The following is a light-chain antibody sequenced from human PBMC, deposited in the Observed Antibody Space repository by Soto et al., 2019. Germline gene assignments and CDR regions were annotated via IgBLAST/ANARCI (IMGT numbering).Light chain of an antibody. CDR1: QSVSSTL. J-gene: IGKJ3*01. V-gene: IGKV3-20*01. Sequence: EIVLTQSPVALSLSPGERATLSCRASQSVSSTLLTWYQQKPGQAPRLLIYGVSSRATGIPDRFSGSGSGTDFTLTISRLEPEDFAVYYCQQNDNSLFTFGPGTKVDIK. CDR3: QQNDNSLFT. CDR2: GVS.